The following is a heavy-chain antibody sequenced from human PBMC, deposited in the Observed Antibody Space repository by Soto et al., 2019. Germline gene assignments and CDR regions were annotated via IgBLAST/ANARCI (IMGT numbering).Heavy chain of an antibody. Sequence: PGGSLRLSCAASGFTFSSYSRNWVRQAPGKGLEWVSSISSSSSYIYYADSVKGRFTISRDNAKNSLYLQVNSLRAEDTAVYYCARDPKQQLRRNMDVWGQGTTVTVSS. CDR1: GFTFSSYS. CDR2: ISSSSSYI. J-gene: IGHJ6*02. D-gene: IGHD6-13*01. CDR3: ARDPKQQLRRNMDV. V-gene: IGHV3-21*01.